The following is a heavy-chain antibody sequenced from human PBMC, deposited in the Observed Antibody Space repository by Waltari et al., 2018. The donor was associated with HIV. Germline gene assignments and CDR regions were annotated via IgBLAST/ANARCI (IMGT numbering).Heavy chain of an antibody. CDR1: GGSITSSNR. CDR2: IYHSGGT. Sequence: QVQLQESGPGLVKPSGTLSLTCAASGGSITSSNRRRWVRQRHGKGREWIGEIYHSGGTNYNPSLKRRVTISLDKSKNQFSLKLCSVTAADTALYYCAGSRSSGSSVYYGMDVWSQGTTVTVSS. J-gene: IGHJ6*02. V-gene: IGHV4-4*02. CDR3: AGSRSSGSSVYYGMDV. D-gene: IGHD3-22*01.